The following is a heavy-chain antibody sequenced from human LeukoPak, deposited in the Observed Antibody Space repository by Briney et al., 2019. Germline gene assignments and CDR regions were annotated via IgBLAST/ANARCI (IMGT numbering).Heavy chain of an antibody. J-gene: IGHJ4*02. D-gene: IGHD6-13*01. Sequence: GGSLRLSCAVSGFTFRTYWMSWVRQAPGKGLEWVANIQDDGSDKYYLDSVKGRFTVSRDNAKNLLYLQMDSLRAEDTAVYYCARDRIAAAGRGFDYWGQGTLVTVSS. V-gene: IGHV3-7*01. CDR2: IQDDGSDK. CDR3: ARDRIAAAGRGFDY. CDR1: GFTFRTYW.